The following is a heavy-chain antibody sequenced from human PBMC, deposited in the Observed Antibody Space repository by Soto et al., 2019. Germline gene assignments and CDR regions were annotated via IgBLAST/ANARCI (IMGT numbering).Heavy chain of an antibody. D-gene: IGHD3-22*01. J-gene: IGHJ3*02. CDR2: IIPMLGIA. Sequence: ASVKVSCKASGGTFSSYTFSWVRQAPGQGLEWMGRIIPMLGIANYAQKFQGRVTITADESTSTAYMELSSLRSEDTAVYYCARCGYYLDAFDIWGQGTMVTVSS. CDR1: GGTFSSYT. CDR3: ARCGYYLDAFDI. V-gene: IGHV1-69*02.